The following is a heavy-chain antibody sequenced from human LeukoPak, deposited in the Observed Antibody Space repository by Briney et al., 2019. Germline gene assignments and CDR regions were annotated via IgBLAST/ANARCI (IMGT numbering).Heavy chain of an antibody. Sequence: ASVKVSCKASGYTFSDYYMHWVRQAPGPGLEWMGWINPNSGDTNHAQKFQGRVTLTRDTSISTAYLELSSLRSDDTAVYYCAREFSSSWLYWGQGTLVTVSS. CDR3: AREFSSSWLY. CDR2: INPNSGDT. CDR1: GYTFSDYY. J-gene: IGHJ4*02. V-gene: IGHV1-2*02. D-gene: IGHD6-13*01.